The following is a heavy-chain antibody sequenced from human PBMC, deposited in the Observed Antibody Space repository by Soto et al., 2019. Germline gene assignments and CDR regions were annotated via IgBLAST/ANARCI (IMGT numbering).Heavy chain of an antibody. CDR2: INPNSGGT. CDR1: GYTFTGYY. CDR3: ARSTNTAMVVAVFDY. J-gene: IGHJ4*02. Sequence: ASVKVSCKASGYTFTGYYMHWVRQAPGQGLEWMGWINPNSGGTNYAQKFQGWVTMTRDTSISTAYMELSRLRSDDTAVYYCARSTNTAMVVAVFDYWGQGTLVTVSS. D-gene: IGHD5-18*01. V-gene: IGHV1-2*04.